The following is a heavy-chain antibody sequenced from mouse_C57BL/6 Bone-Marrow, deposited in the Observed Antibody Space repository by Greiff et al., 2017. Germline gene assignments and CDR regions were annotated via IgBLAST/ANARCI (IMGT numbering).Heavy chain of an antibody. D-gene: IGHD3-2*02. CDR3: ARSNSSSGFFAY. Sequence: QVQLQQSGTELVKPGASVKLSCKASGYTFTSYWMHWVKQRPGQGLEWIGNINPSNGGTNYNEKFKSKATLTVDKSSSTAYMQLSSLTSEDSAVYYCARSNSSSGFFAYWGQGTLVTVSA. J-gene: IGHJ3*01. V-gene: IGHV1-53*01. CDR1: GYTFTSYW. CDR2: INPSNGGT.